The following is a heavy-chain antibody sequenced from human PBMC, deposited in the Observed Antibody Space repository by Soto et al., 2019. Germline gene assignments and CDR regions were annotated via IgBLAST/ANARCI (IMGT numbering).Heavy chain of an antibody. CDR1: GFSFSSDS. V-gene: IGHV3-21*01. D-gene: IGHD1-7*01. CDR2: ISSSGSFM. J-gene: IGHJ5*01. CDR3: ARDPPTGSTLDWFDS. Sequence: LRLPCAASGFSFSSDSMVWVRHAPGKGLEWVASISSSGSFMNYADSVKGRFTISRDNAKNSLYPQMASLKDEDTAVYYCARDPPTGSTLDWFDSWGQGTLVTVSS.